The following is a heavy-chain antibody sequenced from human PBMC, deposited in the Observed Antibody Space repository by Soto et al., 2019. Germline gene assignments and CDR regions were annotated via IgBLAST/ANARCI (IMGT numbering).Heavy chain of an antibody. Sequence: SVKVSCKDSGRTFSSYAISWVRQAPGQGLEWMGGIIPIFGTAHYAQKFQGRVTITADESTSTAYMELSSLRAEDTAVYYCARNTYYDFWSGYPNWFDPWGQGTLVTVSS. J-gene: IGHJ5*02. CDR3: ARNTYYDFWSGYPNWFDP. CDR2: IIPIFGTA. V-gene: IGHV1-69*13. D-gene: IGHD3-3*01. CDR1: GRTFSSYA.